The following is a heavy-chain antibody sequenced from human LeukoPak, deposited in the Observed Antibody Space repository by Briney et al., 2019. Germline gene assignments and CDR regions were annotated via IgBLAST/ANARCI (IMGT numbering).Heavy chain of an antibody. V-gene: IGHV3-30-3*01. CDR2: ISHDGNNK. CDR1: AFSYNDYA. Sequence: PGGSLRLSCAASAFSYNDYAMHWARQAPGKGLEWVTVISHDGNNKYYADSVKGRFTISRDNSKKTLYLQMNSLRAEDTAVYYCARDLSKMYCSSSGCDYYYYGMDVWGQGTTVTVSS. D-gene: IGHD2-2*01. CDR3: ARDLSKMYCSSSGCDYYYYGMDV. J-gene: IGHJ6*02.